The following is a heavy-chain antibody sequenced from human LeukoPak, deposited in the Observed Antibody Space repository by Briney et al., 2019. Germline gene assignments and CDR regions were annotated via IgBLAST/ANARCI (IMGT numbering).Heavy chain of an antibody. D-gene: IGHD7-27*01. CDR3: ARQLGITSGYYGMDV. J-gene: IGHJ6*02. CDR1: GFTFSSYE. Sequence: GGSLRLSCAASGFTFSSYEMNWVRQAPGKGLEWVAVISYDGSNKYYADSVKGRFTISRDNSKNTLYLQMNSLRAEDTAVYYCARQLGITSGYYGMDVWGQGTTVTVSS. V-gene: IGHV3-30-3*01. CDR2: ISYDGSNK.